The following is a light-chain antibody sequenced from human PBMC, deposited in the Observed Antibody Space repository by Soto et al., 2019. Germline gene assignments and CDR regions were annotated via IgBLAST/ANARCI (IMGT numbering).Light chain of an antibody. J-gene: IGLJ2*01. CDR2: EVN. V-gene: IGLV2-8*01. CDR3: SSYTGSNVI. CDR1: RSDVGGYNY. Sequence: QSALTQPPSASGSPGQSVTISCTGTRSDVGGYNYVSWYQLRPGKVPKLIIYEVNKRPSGVPDRFSGSKSGNTASLTVSGLQPEDEADYFCSSYTGSNVIFGGGTKVTVL.